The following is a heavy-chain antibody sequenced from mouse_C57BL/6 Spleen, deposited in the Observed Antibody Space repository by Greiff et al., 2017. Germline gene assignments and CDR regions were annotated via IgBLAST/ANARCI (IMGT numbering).Heavy chain of an antibody. J-gene: IGHJ2*01. CDR2: ISSGSSTI. Sequence: EVHLVESGGGLVKPGGSLKLSCAASGFTFSDYGMHWVRQAPEKGLEWVAYISSGSSTIYYADTVKGRFTISRDNAKNTLFLQMTSLRSEDTAMYYCAKGAYYSNPYYFDYWGQGTTLTVSS. CDR1: GFTFSDYG. V-gene: IGHV5-17*01. CDR3: AKGAYYSNPYYFDY. D-gene: IGHD2-5*01.